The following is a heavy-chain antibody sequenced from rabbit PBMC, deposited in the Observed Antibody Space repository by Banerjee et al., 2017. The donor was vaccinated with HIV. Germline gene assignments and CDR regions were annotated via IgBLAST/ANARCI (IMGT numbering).Heavy chain of an antibody. D-gene: IGHD2-1*01. J-gene: IGHJ4*01. Sequence: QEQLEESGGDLVKPEGSLTLTCTASGFTLSGYWMSWVRQAPGKGLEWIGCIATGSGNTYYASWAKGPFTIPKTPSTTVTLQMTSLTAADTAPYFCARDVTRGDWDLWGPGTLVTVS. CDR3: ARDVTRGDWDL. V-gene: IGHV1S45*01. CDR1: GFTLSGYW. CDR2: IATGSGNT.